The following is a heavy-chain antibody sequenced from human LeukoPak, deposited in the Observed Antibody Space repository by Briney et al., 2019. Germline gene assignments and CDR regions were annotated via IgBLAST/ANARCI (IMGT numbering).Heavy chain of an antibody. D-gene: IGHD3-22*01. Sequence: ASQTLSLTCSVSGGSVSSGTYYWTWIRQPAGKGLEWIGRIDTSGSTNYNPSLKSRVTISVDTSKNQFSLKLSSVTAADTAVYYCARDGVWGSYDSSGYSYFDYWGQGTLVTVSS. V-gene: IGHV4-61*02. CDR2: IDTSGST. J-gene: IGHJ4*02. CDR3: ARDGVWGSYDSSGYSYFDY. CDR1: GGSVSSGTYY.